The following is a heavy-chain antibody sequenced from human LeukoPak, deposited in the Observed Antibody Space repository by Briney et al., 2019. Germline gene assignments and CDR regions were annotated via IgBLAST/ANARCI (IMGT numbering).Heavy chain of an antibody. Sequence: PSETLSLTCTVSGGSISSSTYYWGWIRQPPGKGLEWIGNIYYSGSTYYNPSLESRVTISVDTSKNQFSLKLSSVTAADTAVYYCARRMLRTTVTETRFDPWGQGTLVTVSS. CDR2: IYYSGST. CDR3: ARRMLRTTVTETRFDP. D-gene: IGHD4-11*01. CDR1: GGSISSSTYY. V-gene: IGHV4-39*01. J-gene: IGHJ5*02.